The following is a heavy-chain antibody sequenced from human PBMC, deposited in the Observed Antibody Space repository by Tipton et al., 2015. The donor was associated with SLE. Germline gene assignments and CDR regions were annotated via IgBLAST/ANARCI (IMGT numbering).Heavy chain of an antibody. V-gene: IGHV3-30*02. Sequence: SLRLSCAASGFTFSSYGMHWVRQAPGKGLEWVAFIRYDGSIKYYADSVKGRFTISRDSAKNTLYLQMNSLRAEDTAVYYCARDAKYDYVYGMDVWGQGTTVTVSS. J-gene: IGHJ6*02. CDR3: ARDAKYDYVYGMDV. D-gene: IGHD3-16*01. CDR1: GFTFSSYG. CDR2: IRYDGSIK.